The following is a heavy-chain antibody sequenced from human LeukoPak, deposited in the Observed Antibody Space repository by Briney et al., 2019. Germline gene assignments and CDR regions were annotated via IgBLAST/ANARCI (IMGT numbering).Heavy chain of an antibody. CDR1: GYSFTSYW. CDR2: IYPGDSDT. V-gene: IGHV5-51*01. J-gene: IGHJ4*02. Sequence: GESLKISCKGSGYSFTSYWIGWVRQMPGKGLEWMGIIYPGDSDTRYSPSFQGQVTISADKSISTAYLQWSSLKASDTAMYYCARLFGTKGGEADVLAAAGNFDYWGQGTLVTVSS. CDR3: ARLFGTKGGEADVLAAAGNFDY. D-gene: IGHD6-13*01.